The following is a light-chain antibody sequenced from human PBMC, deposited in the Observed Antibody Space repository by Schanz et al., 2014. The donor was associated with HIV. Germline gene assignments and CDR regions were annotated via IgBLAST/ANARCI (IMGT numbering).Light chain of an antibody. J-gene: IGLJ2*01. CDR2: DVS. Sequence: QSVLTQPASVSGPPGQSITISCTGSSSDVGGYNYVSWYQQHPDKAPKLMIYDVSNRPSGVSNRFSGSKSGNTASLTISGLQAEDEADYYCSSYTSSSTLDVVFGGGTKLTVL. CDR3: SSYTSSSTLDVV. V-gene: IGLV2-14*03. CDR1: SSDVGGYNY.